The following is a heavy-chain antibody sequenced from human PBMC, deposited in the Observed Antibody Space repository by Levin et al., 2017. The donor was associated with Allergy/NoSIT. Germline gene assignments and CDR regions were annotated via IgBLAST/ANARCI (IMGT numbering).Heavy chain of an antibody. Sequence: GGSLRLSCAASGFTFSSYEMNWVRQAPGKGLEWVSYISSSGSTIYYADSVKGRFTISRDNAKNSLYLQMNSLRAEDTAVYYCARAEGGYDFIDAFDIWGKGTMVTVSS. CDR2: ISSSGSTI. D-gene: IGHD5-12*01. J-gene: IGHJ3*02. CDR1: GFTFSSYE. CDR3: ARAEGGYDFIDAFDI. V-gene: IGHV3-48*03.